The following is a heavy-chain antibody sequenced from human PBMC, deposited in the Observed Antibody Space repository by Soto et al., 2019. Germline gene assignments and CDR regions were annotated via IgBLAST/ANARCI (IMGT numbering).Heavy chain of an antibody. CDR2: IWYDGSNK. J-gene: IGHJ4*02. V-gene: IGHV3-33*01. D-gene: IGHD6-13*01. CDR3: ARDRLAAAGTGYYFDY. Sequence: PGGSLRLSCAASGFTFSSYGMHWVRQAPGKGLEWVAVIWYDGSNKYYADSVKGRFTISRDNSKNTLYLQMNSLRAEDTAVYYCARDRLAAAGTGYYFDYWGQGTLVTVSS. CDR1: GFTFSSYG.